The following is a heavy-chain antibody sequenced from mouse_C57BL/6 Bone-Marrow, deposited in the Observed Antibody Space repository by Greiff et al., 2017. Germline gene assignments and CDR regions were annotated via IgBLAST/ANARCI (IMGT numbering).Heavy chain of an antibody. Sequence: EVQLQESGAELVRPGASVKLSCTASGFNIKDDYMHWVKQRPEQGLEWIGWIDPENGDTEYASKFQGKATITADTSSNTAYLQLSSLKSEDTAVYYCTTWDYFVFDYWGQGTTLTVSS. CDR1: GFNIKDDY. V-gene: IGHV14-4*01. CDR2: IDPENGDT. J-gene: IGHJ2*01. D-gene: IGHD1-1*01. CDR3: TTWDYFVFDY.